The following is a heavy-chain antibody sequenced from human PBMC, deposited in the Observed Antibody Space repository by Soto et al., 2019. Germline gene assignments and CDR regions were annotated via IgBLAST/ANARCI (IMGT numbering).Heavy chain of an antibody. CDR3: THKGGRGAGMDV. D-gene: IGHD2-15*01. V-gene: IGHV2-5*02. CDR2: IYWDDDK. Sequence: QITLKASGPTLVKPTQTLTLTCSFSGFSLSTSEVFVACIRQPPGKALEWLSLIYWDDDKRYSPSLKNRITITKDICKNRLGLTMTNMDPVDTATYFGTHKGGRGAGMDVWGRGTTVTVSS. J-gene: IGHJ6*02. CDR1: GFSLSTSEVF.